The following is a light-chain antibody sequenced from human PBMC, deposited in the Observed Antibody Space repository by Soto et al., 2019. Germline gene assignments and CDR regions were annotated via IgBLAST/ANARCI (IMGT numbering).Light chain of an antibody. J-gene: IGKJ1*01. V-gene: IGKV3-15*01. CDR2: GAS. Sequence: EIVMKQSLATLAVSPGERASLSCRASQSVGSNLARYQQKPGQAPRLLVSGASTRATGIAARFNGGGSGTEFTLTISSLQSEDFAVYYCQQYNDWPRTFGRGTKVDI. CDR1: QSVGSN. CDR3: QQYNDWPRT.